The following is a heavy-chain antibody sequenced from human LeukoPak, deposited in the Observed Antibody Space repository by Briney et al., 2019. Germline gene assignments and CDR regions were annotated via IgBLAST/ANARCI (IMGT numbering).Heavy chain of an antibody. J-gene: IGHJ6*02. Sequence: KPSETLSLTCTVSGGSISSYYWSWIRQPPGKGLEWIGYIYYSGSTNYNPSLKSRVTISVDTSKNQFSLKLSSVTAADTAVYYCARGGSYPISYYYYGMDVWGQGTTVTVSS. V-gene: IGHV4-59*01. CDR2: IYYSGST. CDR3: ARGGSYPISYYYYGMDV. CDR1: GGSISSYY. D-gene: IGHD1-26*01.